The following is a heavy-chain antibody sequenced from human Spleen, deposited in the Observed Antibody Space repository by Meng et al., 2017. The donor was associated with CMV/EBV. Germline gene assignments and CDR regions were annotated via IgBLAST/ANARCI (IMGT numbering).Heavy chain of an antibody. J-gene: IGHJ4*02. CDR3: ARQTGSNNYKLDY. CDR1: GCTCSSYA. CDR2: ISYDGSNK. D-gene: IGHD1-1*01. Sequence: ASGCTCSSYAMHGVRQAPGEGLEWVAVISYDGSNKYYADSVKGRFTIYRDNSKNTLYLQMNSLRAEDTAVYYCARQTGSNNYKLDYWGPGTLVTVSS. V-gene: IGHV3-30*04.